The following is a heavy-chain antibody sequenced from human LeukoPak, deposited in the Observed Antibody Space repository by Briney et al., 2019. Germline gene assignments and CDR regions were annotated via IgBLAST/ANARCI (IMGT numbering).Heavy chain of an antibody. V-gene: IGHV1-2*02. CDR1: GYTFTGYY. D-gene: IGHD6-13*01. CDR3: ARCHGYSSSCRGDY. J-gene: IGHJ4*02. CDR2: INPNSGGT. Sequence: RASVKVSCKASGYTFTGYYMHWVRQAPGQGLEWMGWINPNSGGTNYAQKFQGRVTMTRDTSISTAYMELSRLRSDDTAVYYCARCHGYSSSCRGDYWGQGTLVTVSS.